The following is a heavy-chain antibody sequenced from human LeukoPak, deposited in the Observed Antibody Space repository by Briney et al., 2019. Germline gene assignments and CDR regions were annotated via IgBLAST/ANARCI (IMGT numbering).Heavy chain of an antibody. CDR2: IYHSGST. D-gene: IGHD3-10*01. Sequence: SGTLSLTCAVSGGSISSSNWWSWVRQPPGKGLEWIGEIYHSGSTNYNPSLESRVTISVDKSKNQFSLKLGSVTAADTAVYYCARRVVGSYFMVRNFWGQGTLVTVSS. CDR1: GGSISSSNW. V-gene: IGHV4-4*02. CDR3: ARRVVGSYFMVRNF. J-gene: IGHJ4*02.